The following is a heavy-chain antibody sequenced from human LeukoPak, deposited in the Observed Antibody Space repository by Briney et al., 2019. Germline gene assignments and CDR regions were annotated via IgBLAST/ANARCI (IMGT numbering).Heavy chain of an antibody. CDR1: GGSISSYY. V-gene: IGHV4-59*01. CDR2: IYYSGST. CDR3: ARTPSVAATGGFDY. Sequence: SETQSLTCTVSGGSISSYYWSWIRQPPGKGLEWIGYIYYSGSTNYNPSLKSRVTISVDTSKNQFSLKLSSVTAADTAVYYCARTPSVAATGGFDYWGQGTLVTVSS. J-gene: IGHJ4*02. D-gene: IGHD2-15*01.